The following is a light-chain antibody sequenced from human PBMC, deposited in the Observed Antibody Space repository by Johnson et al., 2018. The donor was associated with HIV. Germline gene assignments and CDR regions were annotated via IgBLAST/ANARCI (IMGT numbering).Light chain of an antibody. CDR3: GTWDSSLSAEV. CDR2: DNN. V-gene: IGLV1-51*01. Sequence: QSVLTQPPSVSAAPGQKVTISCSGSSSNVGSNSVSWYQQVPGTAPKLLIYDNNKRPSGIPDRFSGSKSGTSATLGITGLQTGDEADYYCGTWDSSLSAEVFGTGTKVTVL. J-gene: IGLJ1*01. CDR1: SSNVGSNS.